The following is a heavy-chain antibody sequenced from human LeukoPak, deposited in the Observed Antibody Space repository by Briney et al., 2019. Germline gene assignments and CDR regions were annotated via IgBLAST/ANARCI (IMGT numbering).Heavy chain of an antibody. Sequence: GGSLRLSCAASGFTFSSYAMTWVRQAPGKGLEWVSAISGSGGSTYYAASVKGRFTISRDNSKSTLYLQMNSLRAEDTAVYYCARGPYGSSGTPDAFDIWGQGTMVTVSS. CDR2: ISGSGGST. CDR3: ARGPYGSSGTPDAFDI. J-gene: IGHJ3*02. CDR1: GFTFSSYA. V-gene: IGHV3-23*01. D-gene: IGHD3-10*01.